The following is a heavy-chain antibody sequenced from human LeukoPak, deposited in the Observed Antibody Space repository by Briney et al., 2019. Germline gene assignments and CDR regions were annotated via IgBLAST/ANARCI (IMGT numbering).Heavy chain of an antibody. V-gene: IGHV4-39*01. CDR2: IYYSGST. J-gene: IGHJ6*03. Sequence: PSETLSLTCTVSGGSISSRSYYWGWIRQPPGKGLEWIGSIYYSGSTYYNPSLQSRVTISVDTSKNQFSLKLNSVTAADTAVYYCASFYCSGGSCYQYFSYYYMDVWGKGTTVTISS. CDR3: ASFYCSGGSCYQYFSYYYMDV. D-gene: IGHD2-15*01. CDR1: GGSISSRSYY.